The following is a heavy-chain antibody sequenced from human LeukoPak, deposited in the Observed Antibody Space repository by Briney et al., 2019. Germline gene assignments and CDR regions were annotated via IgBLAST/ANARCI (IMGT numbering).Heavy chain of an antibody. CDR2: IKEDGSEK. Sequence: GGALRLSCAASGFTFSSYWMSWVGQAPGKGLEWVANIKEDGSEKNYEDSVKGRLTIFRDNAKNSLDLQMNSLRVEDTAVYYCARGRSIIGPWGQGTLVTVSS. CDR1: GFTFSSYW. CDR3: ARGRSIIGP. J-gene: IGHJ5*02. V-gene: IGHV3-7*01. D-gene: IGHD6-6*01.